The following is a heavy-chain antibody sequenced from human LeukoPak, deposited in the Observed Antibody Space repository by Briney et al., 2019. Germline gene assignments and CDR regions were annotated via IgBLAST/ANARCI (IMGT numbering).Heavy chain of an antibody. J-gene: IGHJ4*02. CDR2: INREGNEK. V-gene: IGHV3-7*01. Sequence: GGSLRLSCATSGFAFSSYWMTWVRQVPGKGLESVANINREGNEKYYVDSVKGRFTISRDNAKNSVDLQMDSLRVEDTAVYYCARVGTWELQRVFDFWGQGTLVTVSS. D-gene: IGHD4-23*01. CDR3: ARVGTWELQRVFDF. CDR1: GFAFSSYW.